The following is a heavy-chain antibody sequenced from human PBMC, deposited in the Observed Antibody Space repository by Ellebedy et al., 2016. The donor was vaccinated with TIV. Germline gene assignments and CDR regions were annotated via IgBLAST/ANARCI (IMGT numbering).Heavy chain of an antibody. D-gene: IGHD3-3*01. CDR2: ISPYNGNT. CDR1: GYTFTGNH. V-gene: IGHV1-18*04. CDR3: ARDRGVIKSFDY. J-gene: IGHJ4*02. Sequence: ASVKVSCXASGYTFTGNHVHWVRQASGQGLEWMGWISPYNGNTKYAKKYQGRVTMTTDTSTSTVYMELRSLTSDDTALYYCARDRGVIKSFDYWGQGTLVTVSS.